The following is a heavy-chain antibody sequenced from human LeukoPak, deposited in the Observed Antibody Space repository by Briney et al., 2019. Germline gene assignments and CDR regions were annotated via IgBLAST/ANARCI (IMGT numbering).Heavy chain of an antibody. Sequence: GGSLRLSCAASEFTVSTSYMSWVRRAPGKGLEWVSVIWRSGRTDYADSVKGRFIISRDNSKNTLYLQMNSLRAEDTAVYYCAKEIYYDSSGYYSDYWGQGTLVTVSS. D-gene: IGHD3-22*01. CDR1: EFTVSTSY. CDR3: AKEIYYDSSGYYSDY. CDR2: IWRSGRT. V-gene: IGHV3-66*01. J-gene: IGHJ4*02.